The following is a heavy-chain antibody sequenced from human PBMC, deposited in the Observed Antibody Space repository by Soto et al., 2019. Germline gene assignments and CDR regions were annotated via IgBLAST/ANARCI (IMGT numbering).Heavy chain of an antibody. CDR1: GGSISSGGYY. J-gene: IGHJ4*02. CDR2: IYYSGST. Sequence: SETLSLTCTVSGGSISSGGYYWSWIRQHPGKGLEWIGYIYYSGSTYYNPSLKSRVTISVDTSKNQSSLKLSSVTAADTAVYYCARGSVPSTPVTTFFLDYWGQGTLVTVSS. CDR3: ARGSVPSTPVTTFFLDY. V-gene: IGHV4-31*03. D-gene: IGHD4-17*01.